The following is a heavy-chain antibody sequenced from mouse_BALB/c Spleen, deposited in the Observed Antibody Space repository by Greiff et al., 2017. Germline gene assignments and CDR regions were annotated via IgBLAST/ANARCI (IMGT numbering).Heavy chain of an antibody. V-gene: IGHV1-87*01. CDR3: ARSLTDWFAY. CDR2: IYPGDGDT. J-gene: IGHJ3*01. Sequence: VQLQQSGAELARPGASVKLSCKASGYTFTSYWMQWVKQRPGQGLEWIGAIYPGDGDTRYTQKFKGKATLTADKSSSTAYMQLSSLASEDSAVYYCARSLTDWFAYWGQGTLVTVSA. CDR1: GYTFTSYW.